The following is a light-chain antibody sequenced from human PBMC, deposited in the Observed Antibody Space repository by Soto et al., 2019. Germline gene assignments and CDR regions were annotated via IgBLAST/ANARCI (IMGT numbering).Light chain of an antibody. J-gene: IGKJ5*01. CDR1: HTISSW. V-gene: IGKV1-5*03. CDR3: QQYYSYPIT. CDR2: KAS. Sequence: DIQMTQSPSTVSASAGDRVTITCRASHTISSWLAWYQQKPGKAPKLLIYKASTLKSGVPSRFSGSGSGTDFTLTISCLQSEDFATYYCQQYYSYPITFGQGTRLEIK.